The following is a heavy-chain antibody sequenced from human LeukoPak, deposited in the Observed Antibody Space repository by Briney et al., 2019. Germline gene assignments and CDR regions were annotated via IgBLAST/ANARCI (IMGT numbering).Heavy chain of an antibody. CDR3: ARSKYNSGWYVLGFDY. CDR2: IYYSGST. J-gene: IGHJ4*02. V-gene: IGHV4-39*07. Sequence: PSETLSLTCTVSGGSISSSSYYWGWIRQPPGKGLEWIGSIYYSGSTYYNPSLKSRVTISVDTSKNQFSLKLSSVTAADTAVYYCARSKYNSGWYVLGFDYWGQGTLVTVSS. D-gene: IGHD6-19*01. CDR1: GGSISSSSYY.